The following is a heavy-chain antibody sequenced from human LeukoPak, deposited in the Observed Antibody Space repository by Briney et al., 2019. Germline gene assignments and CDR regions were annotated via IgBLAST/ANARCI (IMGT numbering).Heavy chain of an antibody. CDR1: GYTFATYG. CDR3: ARTGYYYDSSGYYPNWFDP. D-gene: IGHD3-22*01. Sequence: ASVKVSCKASGYTFATYGISWVRQAPGQGLEWMGWINPNSGGTNYAQKFQGRVTMTRDTSISTAYMELSRLRSDDTAVYYCARTGYYYDSSGYYPNWFDPWGQGTLVTVSS. V-gene: IGHV1-2*02. CDR2: INPNSGGT. J-gene: IGHJ5*02.